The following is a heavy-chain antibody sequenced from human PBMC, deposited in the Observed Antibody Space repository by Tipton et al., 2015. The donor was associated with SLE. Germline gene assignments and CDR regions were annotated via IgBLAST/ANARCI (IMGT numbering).Heavy chain of an antibody. V-gene: IGHV4-4*02. D-gene: IGHD6-13*01. CDR1: GGSIRSTNW. Sequence: SLRLSCAVSGGSIRSTNWWSWVRQPPGKGLEWIGEIFHTGSTNYNPSLKSRVTISVDKSKNQFSLKLSSVTAADTAVYYCARRRIAETDRYFDLWGRGTLVTVSS. J-gene: IGHJ2*01. CDR3: ARRRIAETDRYFDL. CDR2: IFHTGST.